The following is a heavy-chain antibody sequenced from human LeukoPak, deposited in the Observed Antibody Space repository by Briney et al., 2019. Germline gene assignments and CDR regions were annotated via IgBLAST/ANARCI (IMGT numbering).Heavy chain of an antibody. Sequence: GGSLRLSCAASGFIVSSSHMNWVRQAPGKGLEWVSVIYSGGGTYYADSVKGRFTISRDNSKNTVYFQMNSLRAEDTAVYYCAREDSSGYPRLAYWGQGTLVTVSS. J-gene: IGHJ4*02. CDR3: AREDSSGYPRLAY. CDR2: IYSGGGT. D-gene: IGHD3-22*01. CDR1: GFIVSSSH. V-gene: IGHV3-53*01.